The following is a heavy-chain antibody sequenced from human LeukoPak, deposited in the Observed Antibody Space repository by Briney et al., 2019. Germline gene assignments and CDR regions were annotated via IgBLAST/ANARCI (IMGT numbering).Heavy chain of an antibody. D-gene: IGHD2-2*01. V-gene: IGHV5-51*01. J-gene: IGHJ5*02. Sequence: GESLKISCQGSGYSFTSYWIGWVRQMPGKGLEWMGIIYPGDSDTRYSPSFQGQVTISADKSISTAYLQWSSLKASDTAMYYCARSNKDCSSTSCYPTHFDPWGQGTLVTVSS. CDR2: IYPGDSDT. CDR1: GYSFTSYW. CDR3: ARSNKDCSSTSCYPTHFDP.